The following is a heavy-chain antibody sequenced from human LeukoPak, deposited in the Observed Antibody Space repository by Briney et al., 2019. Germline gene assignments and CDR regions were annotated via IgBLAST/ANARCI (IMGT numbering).Heavy chain of an antibody. D-gene: IGHD5-24*01. CDR3: TVEMATISVFY. CDR1: GGSICSYY. V-gene: IGHV3-15*01. CDR2: IKSKTDGGTT. J-gene: IGHJ4*02. Sequence: ETLSLTCTVSGGSICSYYWSWIRQPAGKGLEWIGRIKSKTDGGTTDYAAPVKGRFTISRDDSKNTLYLQMNSLKTEDTAVYYCTVEMATISVFYWGQGTLVTVSS.